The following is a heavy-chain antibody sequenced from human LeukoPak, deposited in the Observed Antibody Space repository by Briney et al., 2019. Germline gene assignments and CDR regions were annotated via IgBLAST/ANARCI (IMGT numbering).Heavy chain of an antibody. CDR1: GGSFSGYY. V-gene: IGHV4-34*01. D-gene: IGHD4-23*01. Sequence: PSETLSLTCAVYGGSFSGYYWSWIRQPPGKGLEWIGEINHSGSTNYNPSLKSRVTISVDTSKNQFSLKLSSVTAADTAVYYCARHYGGKIYYFDYWGQGTLVTVSS. J-gene: IGHJ4*02. CDR2: INHSGST. CDR3: ARHYGGKIYYFDY.